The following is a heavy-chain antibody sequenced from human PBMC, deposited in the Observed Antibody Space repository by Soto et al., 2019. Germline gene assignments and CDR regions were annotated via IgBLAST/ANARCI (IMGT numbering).Heavy chain of an antibody. V-gene: IGHV3-21*01. CDR1: GFTFSSYS. CDR3: LGGFSSGWYGGY. CDR2: ISSSSSYI. D-gene: IGHD6-19*01. J-gene: IGHJ4*02. Sequence: EVQLVESGGGLVKPGGSLRLSCAASGFTFSSYSMNWVRQAPGKGLEWVSSISSSSSYIYYADSVKGRFTISRDNAKNSRYLQMNRLRAEDTAVYYCLGGFSSGWYGGYWGQGTLVTVSS.